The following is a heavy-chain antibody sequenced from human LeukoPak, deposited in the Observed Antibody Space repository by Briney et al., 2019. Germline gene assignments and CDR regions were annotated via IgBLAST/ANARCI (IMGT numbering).Heavy chain of an antibody. D-gene: IGHD2-21*02. V-gene: IGHV4-31*03. CDR1: GGSISSGGYY. CDR2: IYYSGST. Sequence: SQTLSLTCTVSGGSISSGGYYWSWIRQHPGKGLEWTGYIYYSGSTYYNPSLKSRVTISVDTSKNQFSLKLSSVTAADTAVYYCARGGDQINFDYWGQGTLVTVSS. J-gene: IGHJ4*02. CDR3: ARGGDQINFDY.